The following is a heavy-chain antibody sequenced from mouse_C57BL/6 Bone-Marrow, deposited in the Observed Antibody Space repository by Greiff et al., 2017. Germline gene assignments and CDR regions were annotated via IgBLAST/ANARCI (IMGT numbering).Heavy chain of an antibody. CDR3: ARYTVGDFDY. CDR1: GYTFTSYW. D-gene: IGHD1-1*01. CDR2: IYPGSGST. Sequence: VQLQQPGAELVKPGASVKMSCKASGYTFTSYWITWVKQRPGQGLEWIGDIYPGSGSTNYNEKFKSKATLTVDKSSSTAYMQLISLTSEDSAVYYCARYTVGDFDYWGQGTTLTVSS. J-gene: IGHJ2*01. V-gene: IGHV1-55*01.